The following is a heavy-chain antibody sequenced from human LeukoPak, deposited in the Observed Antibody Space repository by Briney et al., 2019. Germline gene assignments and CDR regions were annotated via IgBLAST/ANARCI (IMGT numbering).Heavy chain of an antibody. V-gene: IGHV3-23*01. D-gene: IGHD3-9*01. CDR3: AKRNYVLRYFDTAGWFDP. CDR2: ISGSGGST. Sequence: GGSLRLSCAASGFTFSSYAMSWFRQAPGKGLEWVSAISGSGGSTYYADSVKGRFTISRDNSKNTLYLQMNSLRAEDTAVYYCAKRNYVLRYFDTAGWFDPWGQGTLVTVSS. CDR1: GFTFSSYA. J-gene: IGHJ5*02.